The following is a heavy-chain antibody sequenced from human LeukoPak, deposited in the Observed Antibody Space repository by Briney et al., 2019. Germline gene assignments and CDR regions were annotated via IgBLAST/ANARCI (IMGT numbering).Heavy chain of an antibody. Sequence: GTLTFSCAAYGFTFYYYAWHWVRQAPGKGLEWVSLINGDGGSTYYADSVKGRFTISRDNSKYSLYLQMNSLRTEDTALYYCAKGDGHSGYDSFDYWGQGTLVTVSS. CDR1: GFTFYYYA. V-gene: IGHV3-43*02. CDR2: INGDGGST. D-gene: IGHD5-12*01. CDR3: AKGDGHSGYDSFDY. J-gene: IGHJ4*02.